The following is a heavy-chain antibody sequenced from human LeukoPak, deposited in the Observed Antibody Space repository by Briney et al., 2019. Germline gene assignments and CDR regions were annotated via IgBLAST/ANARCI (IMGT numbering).Heavy chain of an antibody. CDR1: GFTFNDAW. J-gene: IGHJ4*02. CDR2: ICGSGGST. D-gene: IGHD3-16*02. CDR3: AKTSVMITFGGVIPTFDY. Sequence: GGSLRLSCAASGFTFNDAWMSWIRQAPGMGLEWVSAICGSGGSTYYADSVKGRFTISRDNSKNTLYLQMNSLRAEDTAVYYCAKTSVMITFGGVIPTFDYWGQGTLVTVSS. V-gene: IGHV3-23*01.